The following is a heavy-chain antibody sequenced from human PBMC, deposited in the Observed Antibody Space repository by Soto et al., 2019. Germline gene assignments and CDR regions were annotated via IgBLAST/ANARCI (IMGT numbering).Heavy chain of an antibody. D-gene: IGHD1-26*01. CDR1: GYTFTGYY. CDR2: INPNSGGT. V-gene: IGHV1-2*04. J-gene: IGHJ4*02. Sequence: GASVKVSCKASGYTFTGYYMHWVRQAPGQGLEWMGWINPNSGGTNYAQKFQGWVTMTRDTSISTAYMELSRLRSDDTAVYYCARESIGVVGATVFDYWGQGTLVTVSS. CDR3: ARESIGVVGATVFDY.